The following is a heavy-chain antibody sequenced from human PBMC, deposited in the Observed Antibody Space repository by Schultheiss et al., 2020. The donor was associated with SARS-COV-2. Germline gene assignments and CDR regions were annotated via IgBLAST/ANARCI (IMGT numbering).Heavy chain of an antibody. D-gene: IGHD4-17*01. CDR1: GFTFSSYW. CDR2: ISYDGSNK. J-gene: IGHJ3*02. CDR3: ASTVTTPDAFDI. V-gene: IGHV3-30*03. Sequence: GGSLRLSCAASGFTFSSYWMHWVRQAPGKGLEWVAVISYDGSNKYYADSVKGRFTISRDNSKNTLYLQMNSLRAEDTAVYYCASTVTTPDAFDIWGQGTMVTVSS.